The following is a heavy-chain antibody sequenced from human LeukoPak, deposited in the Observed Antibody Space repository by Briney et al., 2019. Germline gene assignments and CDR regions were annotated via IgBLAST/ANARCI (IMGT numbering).Heavy chain of an antibody. J-gene: IGHJ4*02. CDR1: GFTFSSYS. Sequence: GGSLRLSCAASGFTFSSYSMNWVRQAPGKGLEWVSSIGSSSSYIYYADSVKGRFTISRDNAKNSLYLQMNSLRAEDTAVYYCEAALMTTVTTMILWGQGTLVTVSS. CDR2: IGSSSSYI. CDR3: EAALMTTVTTMIL. V-gene: IGHV3-21*01. D-gene: IGHD4-17*01.